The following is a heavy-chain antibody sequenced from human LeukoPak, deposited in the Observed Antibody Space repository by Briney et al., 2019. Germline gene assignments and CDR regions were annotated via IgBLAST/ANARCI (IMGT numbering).Heavy chain of an antibody. CDR2: IYYSGST. CDR1: GGSISSYY. V-gene: IGHV4-59*01. CDR3: ARVDYDSSGYHKGWFDP. D-gene: IGHD3-22*01. J-gene: IGHJ5*02. Sequence: PSETLSLTCTVSGGSISSYYWSWLRQPPGKGLEWIGYIYYSGSTSYNPSLKSRVTISVDTSKNQFSLKLSSVTAADTAVYYCARVDYDSSGYHKGWFDPWGQGTLVTVSS.